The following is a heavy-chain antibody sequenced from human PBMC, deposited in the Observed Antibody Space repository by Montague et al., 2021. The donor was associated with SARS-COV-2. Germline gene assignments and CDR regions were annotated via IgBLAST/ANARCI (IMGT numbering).Heavy chain of an antibody. D-gene: IGHD2-8*01. CDR2: INHSGGT. CDR1: GGSFSGYY. J-gene: IGHJ4*02. CDR3: ARANGYYFDY. V-gene: IGHV4-34*01. Sequence: SETLSLTCAVYGGSFSGYYWSWIRQPPGKGLEWIREINHSGGTNYNPSLKSRVTISVDTSKNQFSLKLRSVTAADTAVYYCARANGYYFDYWGQGTLVTVSS.